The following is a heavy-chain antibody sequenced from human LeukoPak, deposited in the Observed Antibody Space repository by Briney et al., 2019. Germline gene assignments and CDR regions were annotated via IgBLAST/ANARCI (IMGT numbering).Heavy chain of an antibody. CDR1: GYTFTGYY. D-gene: IGHD3-16*02. Sequence: ASVKVSCKTSGYTFTGYYIQWVRQAPGQGLEWMGYINPTSGGTNYAQEFQGRVTMTRDTSISTAYMELSRLTSDDTAVYYCARGEMITFGGVIVISTFDIWGQGTMVTVS. J-gene: IGHJ3*02. CDR3: ARGEMITFGGVIVISTFDI. CDR2: INPTSGGT. V-gene: IGHV1-2*02.